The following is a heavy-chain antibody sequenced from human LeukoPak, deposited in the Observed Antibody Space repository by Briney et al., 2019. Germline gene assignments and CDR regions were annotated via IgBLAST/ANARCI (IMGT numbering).Heavy chain of an antibody. CDR2: ITSKPHGEAT. D-gene: IGHD3/OR15-3a*01. CDR3: VRHDGMILPV. J-gene: IGHJ4*02. CDR1: GFSFRDHS. Sequence: GGSLRLSCTGSGFSFRDHSMSWVRQPPGKGLEWVGFITSKPHGEATHYAASVSGRFTFSRDDSKSVAYLQMNSLKTEDTAVYYCVRHDGMILPVWGQGTLVTVSS. V-gene: IGHV3-49*04.